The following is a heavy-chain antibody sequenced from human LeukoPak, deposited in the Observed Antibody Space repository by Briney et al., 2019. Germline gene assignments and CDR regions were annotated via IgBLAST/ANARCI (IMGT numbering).Heavy chain of an antibody. V-gene: IGHV1-2*02. CDR2: INPNSGGT. CDR3: ARETYSNFHYFDY. CDR1: GYNFTDYY. D-gene: IGHD4-4*01. Sequence: GASVKVSCKASGYNFTDYYMHWVRQAPGQGLEWMGWINPNSGGTNYAQKFQGRVTMTRDTPISTAYMELSRLRFDDTAVYYCARETYSNFHYFDYWGQGTLVTVSS. J-gene: IGHJ4*02.